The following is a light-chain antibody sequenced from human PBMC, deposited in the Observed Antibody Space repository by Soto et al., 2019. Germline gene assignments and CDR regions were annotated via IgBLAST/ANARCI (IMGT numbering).Light chain of an antibody. CDR2: KAS. CDR1: QSISSW. V-gene: IGKV1-5*03. Sequence: DIQMTQSPSTLSASVGDRVTITCRASQSISSWLAWYQQKPGKAPKLLIYKASSLESGVPSRFSGSGSGTEFTLTITSLQSEDFAVYCCQQYNNWPLTFGPGTRLEIK. J-gene: IGKJ5*01. CDR3: QQYNNWPLT.